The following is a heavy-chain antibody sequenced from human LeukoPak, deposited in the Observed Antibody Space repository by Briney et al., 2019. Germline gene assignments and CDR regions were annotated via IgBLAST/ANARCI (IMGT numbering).Heavy chain of an antibody. CDR2: ISSNGGST. D-gene: IGHD3-10*01. CDR1: GFTFSSYA. V-gene: IGHV3-64*01. Sequence: GGSLRLSCAASGFTFSSYAMNWVRQAPGKGLEYVSAISSNGGSTYYANSVKGRFTFSIDNSKNTLYLQMGSLRAEDTGVYYLSRDSPKTLCFGEIFPYYDYYMDVWGKGTTVTISS. J-gene: IGHJ6*03. CDR3: SRDSPKTLCFGEIFPYYDYYMDV.